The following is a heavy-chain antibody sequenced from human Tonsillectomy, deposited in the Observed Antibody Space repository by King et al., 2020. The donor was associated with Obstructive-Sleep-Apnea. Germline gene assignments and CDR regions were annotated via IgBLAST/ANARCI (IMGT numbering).Heavy chain of an antibody. D-gene: IGHD2-15*01. V-gene: IGHV4-34*01. Sequence: VQLQQWGAGLLKPSETLSLTCAVYGGSFSGYYWSWIRQPPGKGLEWIGEINHSGSTNYNPSLKSRVTISVDTSKNQFSLKLSSVTAAETAVYYCARNLGYCSGGSCQDYWGQGTLVTVSS. J-gene: IGHJ4*02. CDR2: INHSGST. CDR1: GGSFSGYY. CDR3: ARNLGYCSGGSCQDY.